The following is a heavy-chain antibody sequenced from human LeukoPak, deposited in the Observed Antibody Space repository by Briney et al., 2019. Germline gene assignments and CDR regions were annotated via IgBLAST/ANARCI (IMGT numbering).Heavy chain of an antibody. CDR3: ARGLDYYDRSGLDY. Sequence: SETLSLTCTVSGGSISSYYWSWIRQPPGKGLEWIGYIYYSGSTNYNPSLKSRVTISVDTSKNQFSLKLSSVTAADTAVYYCARGLDYYDRSGLDYWGQGTLVTVSS. CDR2: IYYSGST. J-gene: IGHJ4*02. D-gene: IGHD3-22*01. CDR1: GGSISSYY. V-gene: IGHV4-59*01.